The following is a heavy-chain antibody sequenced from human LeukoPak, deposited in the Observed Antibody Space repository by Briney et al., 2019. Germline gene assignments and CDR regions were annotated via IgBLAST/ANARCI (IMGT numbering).Heavy chain of an antibody. J-gene: IGHJ4*02. D-gene: IGHD5-12*01. V-gene: IGHV3-73*01. Sequence: GGSLRLSCAASGFSFSTSGMHWVRQASGKGLEWVGRIRSKARSYATTYAESVKGRFTISRDDSKNTAYPQMNSLKTEDTAVYYCTSQVDEGYWGQGTLVTVSS. CDR2: IRSKARSYAT. CDR1: GFSFSTSG. CDR3: TSQVDEGY.